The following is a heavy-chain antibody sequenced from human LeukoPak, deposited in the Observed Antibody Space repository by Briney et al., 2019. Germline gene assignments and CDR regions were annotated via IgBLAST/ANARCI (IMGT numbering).Heavy chain of an antibody. J-gene: IGHJ4*02. CDR2: INPSGGST. Sequence: ASVKVSCKASGYTFTSYYMHWVRQAPGQGLEWMGIINPSGGSTSYAQKFQGRVTMTRDTSTSTVYMELSSLRSEDTAVYYCARGDDIVVVPAATPGDYWGQGTLVTVSS. V-gene: IGHV1-46*01. CDR3: ARGDDIVVVPAATPGDY. CDR1: GYTFTSYY. D-gene: IGHD2-2*01.